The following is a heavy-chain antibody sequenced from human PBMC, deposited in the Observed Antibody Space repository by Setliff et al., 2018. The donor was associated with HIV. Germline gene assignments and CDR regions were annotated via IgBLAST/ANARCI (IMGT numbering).Heavy chain of an antibody. J-gene: IGHJ6*03. CDR3: AKDRSVRDYNYHDLDV. Sequence: GGSLRLSCAASGFAFSTYGMHWVRQAPGKGLEWVAFIQYDGKRIYYGESVNGRFTISRDNPKNTLYLQMNSLRPEDTAVYYCAKDRSVRDYNYHDLDVWGKGTTGT. CDR1: GFAFSTYG. V-gene: IGHV3-30*02. CDR2: IQYDGKRI. D-gene: IGHD2-15*01.